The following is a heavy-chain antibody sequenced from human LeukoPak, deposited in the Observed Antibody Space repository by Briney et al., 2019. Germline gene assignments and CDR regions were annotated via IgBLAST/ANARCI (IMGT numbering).Heavy chain of an antibody. V-gene: IGHV3-48*04. D-gene: IGHD2/OR15-2a*01. CDR2: INDNSDTI. CDR1: GFTFSQYS. J-gene: IGHJ4*02. CDR3: VRDFFGRDRRPFDC. Sequence: HPGGSLRLSCAASGFTFSQYSFHWVRQAPGKGLECVSYINDNSDTIFYADSVKGRFTISRDNAKNSLFLQMNSLGAEDTAVYYCVRDFFGRDRRPFDCWGQGTLVTVSS.